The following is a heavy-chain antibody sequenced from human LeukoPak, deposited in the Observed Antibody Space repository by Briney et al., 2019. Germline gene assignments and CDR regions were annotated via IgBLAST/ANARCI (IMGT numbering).Heavy chain of an antibody. Sequence: GGSLRLSCTAAGFTFSDYAMSWFRQAPGKGLEWVGFIRSKSYGGTTDYAASVKGRFTISRDDSNSIAYLQMNSLKTEDTAVYYCTRRMTFDYWGQGTLVTVSP. V-gene: IGHV3-49*03. J-gene: IGHJ4*02. CDR1: GFTFSDYA. CDR2: IRSKSYGGTT. D-gene: IGHD2-21*02. CDR3: TRRMTFDY.